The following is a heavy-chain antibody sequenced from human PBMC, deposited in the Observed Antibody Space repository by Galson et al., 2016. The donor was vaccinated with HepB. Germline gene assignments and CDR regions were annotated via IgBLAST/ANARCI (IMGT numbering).Heavy chain of an antibody. CDR2: ISYDGRNK. Sequence: SLRLSCAASGSTFSNYAMHWVRQAPGKGLEWVAVISYDGRNKYYPDSVKGRFTISRDNSKNTLYLQMNSLRAEDTAVYYCVRYNWRDNCFDPWGQGTLVTVSS. V-gene: IGHV3-30*04. D-gene: IGHD1-1*01. CDR3: VRYNWRDNCFDP. J-gene: IGHJ5*02. CDR1: GSTFSNYA.